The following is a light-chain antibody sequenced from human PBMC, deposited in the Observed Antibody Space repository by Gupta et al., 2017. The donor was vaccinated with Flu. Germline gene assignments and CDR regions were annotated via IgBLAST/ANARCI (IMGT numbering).Light chain of an antibody. J-gene: IGLJ3*02. Sequence: QSVLTQPPSASGTPGQRVTISCSGSSSNIGFNFVYWYQQLPGSAPKLLVYSSNQRPSGIPDRFSGSKAGTSASLAISGLRSEDEADYYCASWDDSLSGWVFGGGTKLTVL. CDR2: SSN. CDR1: SSNIGFNF. CDR3: ASWDDSLSGWV. V-gene: IGLV1-47*01.